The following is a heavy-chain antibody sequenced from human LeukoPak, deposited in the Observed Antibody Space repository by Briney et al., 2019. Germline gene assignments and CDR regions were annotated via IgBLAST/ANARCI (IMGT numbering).Heavy chain of an antibody. Sequence: SVKVSCKASGGTFSSYAISWVRQAPGQGLEWMGRIIPILGIANYAQKFQGRVTMTRDTSISTAYMELSRLRSDDTAVYYCARDLGYCSSTSCYTFRWYFDLWGRGTLVTVSS. CDR3: ARDLGYCSSTSCYTFRWYFDL. CDR1: GGTFSSYA. V-gene: IGHV1-69*04. CDR2: IIPILGIA. D-gene: IGHD2-2*02. J-gene: IGHJ2*01.